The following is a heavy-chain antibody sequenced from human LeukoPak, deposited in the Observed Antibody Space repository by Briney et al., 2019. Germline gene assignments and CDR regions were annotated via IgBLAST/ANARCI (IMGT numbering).Heavy chain of an antibody. Sequence: GASVTVSYKSSGYTFISYYIHWVRQAPGQGLEWMGLINPSSGNTPYAQQFQGRVTMTRDTSTSTVYMELSSLRSEDTAVYYCARHSLIGTTPFDYWGQGTLVTVPS. V-gene: IGHV1-46*01. CDR1: GYTFISYY. J-gene: IGHJ4*02. CDR2: INPSSGNT. CDR3: ARHSLIGTTPFDY. D-gene: IGHD1-20*01.